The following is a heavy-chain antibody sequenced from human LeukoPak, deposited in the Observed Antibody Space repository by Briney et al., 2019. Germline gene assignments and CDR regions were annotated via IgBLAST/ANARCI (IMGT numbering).Heavy chain of an antibody. CDR2: MSGSSNYI. Sequence: GGSLRLSCAASGFTFSSYSMNCVRQAPGKGLEWVSFMSGSSNYIYYADSVKGRFTISRDNAKNSLYLQMNRLRAEDTAVYYCARVGSTWSYFDYWGQGTLVTVSS. J-gene: IGHJ4*02. D-gene: IGHD6-13*01. CDR3: ARVGSTWSYFDY. V-gene: IGHV3-21*01. CDR1: GFTFSSYS.